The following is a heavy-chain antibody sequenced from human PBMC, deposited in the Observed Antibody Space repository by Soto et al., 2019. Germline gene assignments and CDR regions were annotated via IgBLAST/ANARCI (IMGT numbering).Heavy chain of an antibody. Sequence: SVKVSCKASGGTFSSYAISWVRQAPGQGLEWMGGIIPIFGTANYAQKFRGRVTITADESTSTAYMELSSLRSEDTAVYYCARDRTTSIVGAPDAFDIWGQGTMVTVSS. V-gene: IGHV1-69*13. CDR2: IIPIFGTA. J-gene: IGHJ3*02. CDR3: ARDRTTSIVGAPDAFDI. CDR1: GGTFSSYA. D-gene: IGHD1-26*01.